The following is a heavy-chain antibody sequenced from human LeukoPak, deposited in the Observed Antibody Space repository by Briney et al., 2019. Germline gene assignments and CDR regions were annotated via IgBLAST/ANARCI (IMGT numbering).Heavy chain of an antibody. V-gene: IGHV1-69-2*01. J-gene: IGHJ4*02. CDR2: VDPEDGET. CDR1: GDTFTDYY. Sequence: ASVKVSCKASGDTFTDYYIHWVQQAPGKGLEWMGRVDPEDGETIYAEKFQGRVTIIADTSTDTVYLELSSLRSEDTAVYYCAAVLPGGSSYYPPFDYWGQGTLVTISS. D-gene: IGHD3-22*01. CDR3: AAVLPGGSSYYPPFDY.